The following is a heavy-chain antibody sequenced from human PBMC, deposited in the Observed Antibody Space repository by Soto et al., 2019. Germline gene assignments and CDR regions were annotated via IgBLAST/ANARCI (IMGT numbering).Heavy chain of an antibody. CDR3: AIDRGGSGSYGPYYFDY. D-gene: IGHD1-26*01. V-gene: IGHV4-4*02. CDR2: IYHSGST. Sequence: SETLSLTCAVSGGSISSSNWWSWVHQPPGMGLEWIGEIYHSGSTNYNPSLKSRVTISVDKSKNQFSLKLSSVTAADTAVYYCAIDRGGSGSYGPYYFDYWGQGTLVTVSS. J-gene: IGHJ4*02. CDR1: GGSISSSNW.